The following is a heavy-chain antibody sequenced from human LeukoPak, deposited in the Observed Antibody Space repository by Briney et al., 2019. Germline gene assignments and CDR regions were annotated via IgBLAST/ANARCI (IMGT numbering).Heavy chain of an antibody. D-gene: IGHD3-9*01. CDR1: GFTFSSYA. V-gene: IGHV3-30*18. J-gene: IGHJ4*02. CDR2: ISYDGGNK. Sequence: PGRSLRLSCAASGFTFSSYAMHRVRQAPGKGLEWVAVISYDGGNKYYADSVKGRFTISRDNSRNTLHLQMNSLRAEDTAVYSCAKASLRYFDWFSDYWGQGTLVTVSS. CDR3: AKASLRYFDWFSDY.